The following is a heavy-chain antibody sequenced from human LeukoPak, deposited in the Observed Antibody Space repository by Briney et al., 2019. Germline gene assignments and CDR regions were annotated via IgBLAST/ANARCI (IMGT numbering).Heavy chain of an antibody. D-gene: IGHD3-22*01. CDR3: GSHPKYYYDSSGYC. CDR1: GGSISSYY. V-gene: IGHV4-59*08. J-gene: IGHJ4*02. Sequence: SETLSLTCTVSGGSISSYYWSWIRQPPGKGLEWIGYIYYSGSTNYNPSLKSRVTISVDTSKNQFSLKLSSVTAADTAVYYRGSHPKYYYDSSGYCWGQGTLVTVSS. CDR2: IYYSGST.